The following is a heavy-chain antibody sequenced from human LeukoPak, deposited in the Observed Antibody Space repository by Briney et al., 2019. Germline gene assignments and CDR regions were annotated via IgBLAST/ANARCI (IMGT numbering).Heavy chain of an antibody. J-gene: IGHJ6*03. Sequence: SGGSLRLSCTASGFTSSSYGMSWVRQTPGKGLEWVSTISSGGPTTDYADSVKGRFTISSDNSKNTLYLQMSSLQTEDTAVYYCTREKEGYNFGLDYYYYYMDVWGNGTTVTVSS. CDR3: TREKEGYNFGLDYYYYYMDV. D-gene: IGHD5-18*01. V-gene: IGHV3-23*01. CDR2: ISSGGPTT. CDR1: GFTSSSYG.